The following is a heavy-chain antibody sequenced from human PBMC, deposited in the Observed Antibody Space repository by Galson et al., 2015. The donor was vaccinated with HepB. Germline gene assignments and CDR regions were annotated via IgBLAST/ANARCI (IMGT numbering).Heavy chain of an antibody. CDR1: GGTFSSYA. D-gene: IGHD6-19*01. Sequence: SVKVSCKASGGTFSSYAISWVRQAPGQGLEWMGGIIPIFGTANYAQKFQGRVTITADESTSTAYMELSSLRSEDTAVYYCARRNDVAVNRGAFDIWGQGTMVTVSS. V-gene: IGHV1-69*13. CDR2: IIPIFGTA. J-gene: IGHJ3*02. CDR3: ARRNDVAVNRGAFDI.